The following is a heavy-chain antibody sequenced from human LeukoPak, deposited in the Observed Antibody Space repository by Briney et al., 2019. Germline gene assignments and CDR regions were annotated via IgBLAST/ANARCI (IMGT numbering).Heavy chain of an antibody. CDR3: ARDIAVADTGLDY. D-gene: IGHD6-19*01. CDR2: VNPSSGGT. Sequence: ASVKVSCKASGYTFTAYYIHWVRQAPGQGLEWMGWVNPSSGGTNYARKFQGRVTMTRDTSISTAYMDLSRLRSDDTAVYYCARDIAVADTGLDYWGQGTLVSVSS. V-gene: IGHV1-2*02. J-gene: IGHJ4*02. CDR1: GYTFTAYY.